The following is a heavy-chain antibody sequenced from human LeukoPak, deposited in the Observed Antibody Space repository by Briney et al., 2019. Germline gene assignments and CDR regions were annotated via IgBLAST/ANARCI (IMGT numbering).Heavy chain of an antibody. J-gene: IGHJ4*02. V-gene: IGHV3-74*01. CDR1: GFTFSNYW. CDR2: INGDGSGT. CDR3: AVGANPGAFDY. D-gene: IGHD1-26*01. Sequence: GSLRLSRAASGFTFSNYWMHWVRQAPGKGLVWVSRINGDGSGTGYADSVKGRFTISRDNAKNTLYLQMNSLRAEDTAVYYCAVGANPGAFDYWGQGTLVTVSS.